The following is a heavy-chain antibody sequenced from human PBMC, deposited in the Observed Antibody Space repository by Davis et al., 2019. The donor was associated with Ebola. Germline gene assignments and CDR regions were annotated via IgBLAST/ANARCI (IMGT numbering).Heavy chain of an antibody. Sequence: PSETLSLTCAVYGGPFSGYYWSWIRQPPGKGLEWIGEINHSGSTNYNPSLKSRVTISVDTSKNQFSLKLSSVTAADTAVYYCARGRVRTGYYKYSFDYWGQGTLVTVSS. CDR2: INHSGST. V-gene: IGHV4-34*01. J-gene: IGHJ4*02. D-gene: IGHD3-9*01. CDR3: ARGRVRTGYYKYSFDY. CDR1: GGPFSGYY.